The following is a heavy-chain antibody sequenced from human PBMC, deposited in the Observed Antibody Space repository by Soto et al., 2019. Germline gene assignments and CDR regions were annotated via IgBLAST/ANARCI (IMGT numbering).Heavy chain of an antibody. J-gene: IGHJ4*02. V-gene: IGHV1-18*01. CDR2: IMAYNNNP. Sequence: GASVKVSCKASGYTFSNYGVNWVRQAPGQGLEWLGYIMAYNNNPHYAQKFVGRVTMTADTSTSTAFLELRSLTSDDTAVYYCARGGMGKSYWTLDYWGQGTLVTVSS. CDR3: ARGGMGKSYWTLDY. D-gene: IGHD1-26*01. CDR1: GYTFSNYG.